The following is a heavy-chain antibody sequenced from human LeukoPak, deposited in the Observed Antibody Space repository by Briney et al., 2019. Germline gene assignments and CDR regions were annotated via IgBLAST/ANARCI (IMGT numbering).Heavy chain of an antibody. J-gene: IGHJ4*02. CDR2: IYHSGNT. D-gene: IGHD5-24*01. CDR1: GGSFSGYY. V-gene: IGHV4-34*01. Sequence: SETLSLTCAVYGGSFSGYYWSWIRQPPGKGLEWIGYIYHSGNTYYNPSLRSRLTISVDTSKNQFSLKLSSVTAADTAVYYCARGRDGSPPPGYWGQGTLVTVSS. CDR3: ARGRDGSPPPGY.